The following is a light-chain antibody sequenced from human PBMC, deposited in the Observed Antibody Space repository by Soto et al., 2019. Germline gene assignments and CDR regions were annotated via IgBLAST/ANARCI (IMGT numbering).Light chain of an antibody. J-gene: IGKJ3*01. CDR3: QQNYSKPRGFT. V-gene: IGKV1-39*01. CDR1: QSIGTY. Sequence: DIPMTQSPSSLSASVGDRVTITCRASQSIGTYLNSSQWKPGKAPKVLIYAASSLQSGVPSRFGGSGSGTDFTHTSSRLQQDDVATYCCQQNYSKPRGFTFGPGTKVDI. CDR2: AAS.